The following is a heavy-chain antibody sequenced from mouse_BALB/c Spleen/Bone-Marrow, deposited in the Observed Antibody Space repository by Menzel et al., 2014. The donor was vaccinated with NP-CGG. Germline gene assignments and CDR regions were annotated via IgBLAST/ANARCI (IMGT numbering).Heavy chain of an antibody. CDR2: IWNDGST. CDR1: GFSLTSYG. V-gene: IGHV2-6-1*01. Sequence: QVQLQQSGPGLVAPSQSLSITCTISGFSLTSYGVHWVRQPPGKGLEWLTVIWNDGSTTYNSALKSRLTISKDNSKSQVFLKMNSLQTDDTGMYYCAKHGGGYFDYWGQGTSL. J-gene: IGHJ2*02. CDR3: AKHGGGYFDY.